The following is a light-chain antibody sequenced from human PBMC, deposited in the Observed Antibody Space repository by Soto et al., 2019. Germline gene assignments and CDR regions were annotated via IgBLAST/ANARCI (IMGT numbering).Light chain of an antibody. J-gene: IGLJ2*01. Sequence: SYELTQPPSVFVSPGQTATMTCSGDRLGGKYVCWYQQKPGQSPVLVIYDDNKRPSGIPERFSGSNSGNTATLTISGTQPMDEADYYCQAWDNSVIFGGGTKLTVL. V-gene: IGLV3-1*01. CDR2: DDN. CDR1: RLGGKY. CDR3: QAWDNSVI.